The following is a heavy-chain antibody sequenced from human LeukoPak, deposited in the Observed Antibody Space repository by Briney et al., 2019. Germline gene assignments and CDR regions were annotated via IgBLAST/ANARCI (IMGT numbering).Heavy chain of an antibody. Sequence: GESLKISCQGPGYTFANYWIGWVRQMPGKGLEWMGIIYPGDSDTRYSPSFQGQVTISADKSIGTAYLQWSSLKASDTAVYYCARREGGWYLDYWGQGTLVTVSS. J-gene: IGHJ4*02. CDR1: GYTFANYW. V-gene: IGHV5-51*01. CDR3: ARREGGWYLDY. D-gene: IGHD6-19*01. CDR2: IYPGDSDT.